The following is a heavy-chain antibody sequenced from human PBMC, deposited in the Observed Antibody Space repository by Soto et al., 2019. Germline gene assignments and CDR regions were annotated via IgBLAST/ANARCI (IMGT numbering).Heavy chain of an antibody. J-gene: IGHJ4*02. D-gene: IGHD5-12*01. CDR3: AKAPYAGYFYYFDS. CDR2: ISWNSGAX. Sequence: GGSLRLSCAGSGFAFGDSATHWVRQAPGKGLEWVAGISWNSGAXGXXXSVKGRFTISRDNAKKSLYLQMNTLRPEDTALYYCAKAPYAGYFYYFDSWGQGTLVTVSS. CDR1: GFAFGDSA. V-gene: IGHV3-9*01.